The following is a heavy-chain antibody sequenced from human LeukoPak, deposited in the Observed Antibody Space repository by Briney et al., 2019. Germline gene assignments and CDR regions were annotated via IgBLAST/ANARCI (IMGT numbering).Heavy chain of an antibody. CDR3: ARANSSGWFGDDGNFDY. Sequence: SETLSLTCTVSGGSISSYYWSWIRQPPGKGLEWIGYIYYSGGTNYNPSLKSRVTISVDTSKNQFSLKLSSVTAADTAVYYCARANSSGWFGDDGNFDYWSQGTLVTVSS. CDR2: IYYSGGT. J-gene: IGHJ4*02. D-gene: IGHD6-19*01. V-gene: IGHV4-59*08. CDR1: GGSISSYY.